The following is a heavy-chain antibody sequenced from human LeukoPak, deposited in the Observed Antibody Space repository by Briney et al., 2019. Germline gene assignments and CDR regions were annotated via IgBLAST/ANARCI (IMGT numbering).Heavy chain of an antibody. V-gene: IGHV1-2*02. CDR3: ARDSCSLWFGECSGRSDFDY. D-gene: IGHD3-10*01. CDR1: GYTFTGYY. Sequence: ASVKVSCKASGYTFTGYYMHWVRQAPGQGLEWMGWINPNSGGTNYAQKFQGRVTMTRDTSISTAYMELSRLRSDDTAVYYCARDSCSLWFGECSGRSDFDYWGQGTLVTVSS. J-gene: IGHJ4*02. CDR2: INPNSGGT.